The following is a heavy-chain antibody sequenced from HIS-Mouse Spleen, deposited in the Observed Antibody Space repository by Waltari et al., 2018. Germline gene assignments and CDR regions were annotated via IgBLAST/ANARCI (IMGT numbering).Heavy chain of an antibody. J-gene: IGHJ3*02. V-gene: IGHV3-9*01. CDR1: GFTFDDYA. CDR2: ISWNSGSI. Sequence: EVQLVESGGGLVQPGRSLRLSCAASGFTFDDYAMHWVRQAPGTGLEWVSGISWNSGSIGNAESVKGRFTITRDNAKNSLYLQMNSLRAEDTALYYCAKDKYSSSSDAFDIWGQGTMVTVSS. D-gene: IGHD6-6*01. CDR3: AKDKYSSSSDAFDI.